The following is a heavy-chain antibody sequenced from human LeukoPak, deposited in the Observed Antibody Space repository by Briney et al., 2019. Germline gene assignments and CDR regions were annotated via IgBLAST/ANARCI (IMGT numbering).Heavy chain of an antibody. CDR1: GFTFSSYS. CDR2: ISSSSTYI. D-gene: IGHD5-12*01. Sequence: GGSLRLSCAASGFTFSSYSMNWVRQAPGKGLEWVSSISSSSTYIYYADSVKGRFTISRDNAKNSLYLQMNSLRADDTAIYYCARGLLEWLRLETYYFDYWGQGTLVTVSS. V-gene: IGHV3-21*01. J-gene: IGHJ4*02. CDR3: ARGLLEWLRLETYYFDY.